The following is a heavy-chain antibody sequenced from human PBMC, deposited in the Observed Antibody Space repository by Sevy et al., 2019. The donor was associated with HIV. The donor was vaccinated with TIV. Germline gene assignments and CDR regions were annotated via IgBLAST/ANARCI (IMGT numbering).Heavy chain of an antibody. CDR1: GFTFSSYE. CDR3: ARAGDYYDSSGYERDAFDI. J-gene: IGHJ3*02. CDR2: ISSSGSTI. D-gene: IGHD3-22*01. Sequence: GGSLRLSCAASGFTFSSYEMNWVRQAPGKGLEWVSYISSSGSTIYYADSVKGRFTISRDNAKNSQYIQMNSLGAEDTAVYYCARAGDYYDSSGYERDAFDIWGQGTVVTVSS. V-gene: IGHV3-48*03.